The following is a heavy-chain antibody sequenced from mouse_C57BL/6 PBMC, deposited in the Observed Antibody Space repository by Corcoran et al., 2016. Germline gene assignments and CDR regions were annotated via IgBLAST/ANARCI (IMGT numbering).Heavy chain of an antibody. V-gene: IGHV1-18*01. D-gene: IGHD2-4*01. CDR1: GYTFTDYN. CDR3: ASGHYYDYDKGAMDY. Sequence: EVQLQQSGPELVKPGASVKIPCKASGYTFTDYNMDWVKQSPGKSLEWIGDINPNNGGTIYNQKFKGKATLTVDKSSSTAYMELRSLTSEDTAVDYGASGHYYDYDKGAMDYSGQGTSVTVSS. CDR2: INPNNGGT. J-gene: IGHJ4*01.